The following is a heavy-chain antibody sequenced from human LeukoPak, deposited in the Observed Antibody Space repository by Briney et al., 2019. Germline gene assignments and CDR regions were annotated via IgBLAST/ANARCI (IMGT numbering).Heavy chain of an antibody. CDR3: ARDRGSRSNTPYYFDY. CDR1: GFTFRIYE. V-gene: IGHV3-48*03. Sequence: GGSLRLSCAASGFTFRIYELHWVRQAPGKGLEWVSYITSSGDGVYYAHSVRGRFTISRDNAKNSLYLEMNSLRAEDTAVYYCARDRGSRSNTPYYFDYWGQGALVTVSS. CDR2: ITSSGDGV. J-gene: IGHJ4*02. D-gene: IGHD2/OR15-2a*01.